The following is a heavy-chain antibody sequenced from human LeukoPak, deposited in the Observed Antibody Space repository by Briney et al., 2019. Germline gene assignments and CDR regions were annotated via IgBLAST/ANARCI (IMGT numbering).Heavy chain of an antibody. D-gene: IGHD1-26*01. V-gene: IGHV3-21*01. CDR2: ITSSSSYI. Sequence: NPGGSLRLSCAASGFTFSSYSINRVRQAPGKGLEWVSSITSSSSYIYYADSVKGRFTISRDNAKNSLYLQMNSLRAEDTAVYYCARAGSYLALLDYWGQGTLVTVSS. J-gene: IGHJ4*02. CDR1: GFTFSSYS. CDR3: ARAGSYLALLDY.